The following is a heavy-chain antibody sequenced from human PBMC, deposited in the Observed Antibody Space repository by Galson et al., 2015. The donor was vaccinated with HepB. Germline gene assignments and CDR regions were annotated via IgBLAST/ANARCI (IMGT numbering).Heavy chain of an antibody. CDR2: INWNGGST. D-gene: IGHD4-17*01. V-gene: IGHV3-20*01. CDR1: GFTFDDYG. J-gene: IGHJ3*02. CDR3: ARGGHYGDYNANDAFDI. Sequence: SLRLSCAASGFTFDDYGMSWVRQAPGKGLEWVSGINWNGGSTGYADSVKGRFTISRDNAKNSLYLQMNSLRAEDTALYHCARGGHYGDYNANDAFDIWGQGTMVTVSS.